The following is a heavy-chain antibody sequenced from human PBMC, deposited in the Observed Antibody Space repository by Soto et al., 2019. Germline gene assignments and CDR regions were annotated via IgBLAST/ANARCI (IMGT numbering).Heavy chain of an antibody. Sequence: PSETLSLTCTVSGGSISSSSYYWGWIRQPPGKGLEWIGSIYYSGSTYYNPSLKSRVTISVDTSKKQFYLKLSSVTAADTAVYYRSSPGIAAAGTLSPYYYYMDVWGKGTTVTVSS. J-gene: IGHJ6*03. V-gene: IGHV4-39*01. CDR3: SSPGIAAAGTLSPYYYYMDV. CDR1: GGSISSSSYY. CDR2: IYYSGST. D-gene: IGHD6-13*01.